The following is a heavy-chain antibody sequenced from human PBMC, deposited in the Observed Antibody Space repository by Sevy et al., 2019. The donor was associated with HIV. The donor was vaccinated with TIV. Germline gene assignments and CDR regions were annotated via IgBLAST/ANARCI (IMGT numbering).Heavy chain of an antibody. D-gene: IGHD2-2*01. Sequence: SETLSLTCTVSGGSISSSSYYWGWIRQPPGKGLEWIGSIYYSGSTYYNPSLKSRVTISVDTSKNQFSLKLSSVTAAETAVYYCARHNHQLSGYYYGMDVWGQGTTVTVSS. V-gene: IGHV4-39*01. CDR1: GGSISSSSYY. J-gene: IGHJ6*02. CDR3: ARHNHQLSGYYYGMDV. CDR2: IYYSGST.